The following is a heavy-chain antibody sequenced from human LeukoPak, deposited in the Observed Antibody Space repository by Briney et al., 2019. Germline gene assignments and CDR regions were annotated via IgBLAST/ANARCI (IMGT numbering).Heavy chain of an antibody. CDR3: ASPFSGGVSY. J-gene: IGHJ4*02. V-gene: IGHV3-74*01. D-gene: IGHD2-15*01. Sequence: GGSLRLSCAASGFTFSSYWMHWVRQAPGKGLVWVSNINSDGSTTTYADSVKGRFTISRDDAKNTLYLQMNSLRAKDTAVYYCASPFSGGVSYWGQGTLVTVSS. CDR2: INSDGSTT. CDR1: GFTFSSYW.